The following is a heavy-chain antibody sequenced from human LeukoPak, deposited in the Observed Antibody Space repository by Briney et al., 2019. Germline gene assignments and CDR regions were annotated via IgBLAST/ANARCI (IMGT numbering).Heavy chain of an antibody. CDR2: IYYSGST. D-gene: IGHD1-26*01. J-gene: IGHJ4*02. CDR1: GGSISSSSYY. CDR3: ARISPGGSQDY. V-gene: IGHV4-39*01. Sequence: PSETLSLTCTVSGGSISSSSYYWGWIRQPPGKGLEWIGSIYYSGSTYYNPSLKSRVTISVDTSKNQFSLKLSPGTAADTAVYYCARISPGGSQDYWGQGTLVTVSS.